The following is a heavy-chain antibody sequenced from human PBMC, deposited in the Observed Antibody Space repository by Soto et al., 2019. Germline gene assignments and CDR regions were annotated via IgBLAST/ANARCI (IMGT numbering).Heavy chain of an antibody. CDR2: INPNSGGT. CDR3: ARVQRAVSFTNDY. CDR1: GYTFTGYD. V-gene: IGHV1-2*02. D-gene: IGHD3-10*01. J-gene: IGHJ4*02. Sequence: QVQLVQSGAEVKKPGASVKVSCKASGYTFTGYDMHWVRQAPGQGLEWMGWINPNSGGTNYAQKFQGRVTMTRDTTISTAYMELSRLRSDDTAVYYFARVQRAVSFTNDYWGQGTLVTVSS.